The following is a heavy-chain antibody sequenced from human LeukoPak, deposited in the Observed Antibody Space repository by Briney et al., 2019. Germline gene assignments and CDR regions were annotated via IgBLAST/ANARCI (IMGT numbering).Heavy chain of an antibody. CDR3: ARAHQGDYGDYECRY. CDR2: ISGSGGST. D-gene: IGHD4-17*01. CDR1: GFTFSSYA. V-gene: IGHV3-23*01. J-gene: IGHJ4*02. Sequence: PGGSLRLSCAASGFTFSSYAMSWVRQAPGKGLEWVSAISGSGGSTYYADSVKGRFTISRDNAKNSLYLQMNSLRAEDTAVYYCARAHQGDYGDYECRYWGQGTLVTVSS.